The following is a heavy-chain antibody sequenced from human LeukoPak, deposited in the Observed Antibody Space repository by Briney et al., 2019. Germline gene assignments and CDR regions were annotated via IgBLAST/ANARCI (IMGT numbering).Heavy chain of an antibody. D-gene: IGHD3-10*01. CDR2: ISPGDSDT. J-gene: IGHJ4*02. CDR3: ARRYGSGSYMDY. Sequence: GESLKISCKGSGYSFTSYWIAWVRKMPGKGLEWMGIISPGDSDTRYSPSFQGQVTISADKSITTAYLQWSSLKASDAAMYYCARRYGSGSYMDYWGQGILVTVSS. V-gene: IGHV5-51*01. CDR1: GYSFTSYW.